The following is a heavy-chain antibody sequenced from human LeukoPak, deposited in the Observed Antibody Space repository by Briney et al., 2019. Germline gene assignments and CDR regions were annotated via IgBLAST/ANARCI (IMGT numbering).Heavy chain of an antibody. V-gene: IGHV1-24*01. D-gene: IGHD6-19*01. J-gene: IGHJ4*02. Sequence: ASVKVSCKVSGYTLTELSMHWVRQAPGKGLEWMGGFDPEDGGTIYAQKFQDRVTMTEDTSTDTAYMELSSLRSEDTAVYYCATDRVQQWLVLGFDYWGQGTLVTVSS. CDR1: GYTLTELS. CDR3: ATDRVQQWLVLGFDY. CDR2: FDPEDGGT.